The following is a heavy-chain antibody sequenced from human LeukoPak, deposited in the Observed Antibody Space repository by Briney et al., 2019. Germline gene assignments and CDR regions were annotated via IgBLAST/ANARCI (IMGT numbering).Heavy chain of an antibody. J-gene: IGHJ5*02. V-gene: IGHV3-7*01. D-gene: IGHD7-27*01. Sequence: VGSLRLSCAASRFTFRSSWMSWVRQAPGKGLEWVATIDQRGGDKFSVDSVKGRFIISRDNAKNSVYLQMNSLTAEDTAVYYCARSSLGWFDPWGQGTLVTVSS. CDR1: RFTFRSSW. CDR3: ARSSLGWFDP. CDR2: IDQRGGDK.